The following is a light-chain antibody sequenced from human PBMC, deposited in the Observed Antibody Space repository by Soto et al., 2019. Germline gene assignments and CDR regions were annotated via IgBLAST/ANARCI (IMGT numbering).Light chain of an antibody. J-gene: IGKJ2*01. CDR2: GAY. CDR1: QSVSSNY. V-gene: IGKV3-20*01. CDR3: QQYGSSPYT. Sequence: EIVLTQSPGTLSLSPGERATLSCRASQSVSSNYLIWYQQKPGQAPRVLIYGAYSMATGIPDRFSGSGSGTDFTFTISRLEPEDFAVYYCQQYGSSPYTFGQGTKLEIK.